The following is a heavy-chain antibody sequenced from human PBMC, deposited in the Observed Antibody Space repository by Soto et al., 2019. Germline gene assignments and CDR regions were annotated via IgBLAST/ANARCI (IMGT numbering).Heavy chain of an antibody. CDR1: GFTFSRYA. V-gene: IGHV3-30*04. CDR3: ARSAVAGMNYYYYYGVDV. CDR2: TSFDGSEK. J-gene: IGHJ6*02. D-gene: IGHD6-19*01. Sequence: PGGSLRLSCAASGFTFSRYAMHWFRQAPGKGLEWVAVTSFDGSEKYYADSVKGRFTIFRDNSKNTLYLQMNSLRAEDTAVHYCARSAVAGMNYYYYYGVDVWGQGTTVTVSS.